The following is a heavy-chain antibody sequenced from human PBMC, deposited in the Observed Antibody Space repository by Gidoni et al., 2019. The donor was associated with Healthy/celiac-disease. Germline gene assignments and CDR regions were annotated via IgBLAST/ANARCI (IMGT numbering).Heavy chain of an antibody. CDR1: GFTFSSYS. CDR2: ISSSSSTI. V-gene: IGHV3-48*02. J-gene: IGHJ6*02. D-gene: IGHD2-2*01. Sequence: EVQLVESGGGLVQPGGSLRLSCAASGFTFSSYSMNWVRQAPGKGLEWVSYISSSSSTIYYADSVKGRFTISRDNAKNSLYLQMNSLRDEDTAVYYCAGCSSTSYYPYGMDVWGQGTTVTVSS. CDR3: AGCSSTSYYPYGMDV.